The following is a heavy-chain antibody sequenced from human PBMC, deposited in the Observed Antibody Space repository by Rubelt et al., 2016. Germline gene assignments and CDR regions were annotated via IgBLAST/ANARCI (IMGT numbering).Heavy chain of an antibody. CDR2: ITSSGSYT. Sequence: QLVESGGGLVKPGGSLRLSCVASGFTFGDYYMSWIRQAPGKGLEWVSYITSSGSYTKYADSVKGRFTISRDNAKNSLYLQMNSLRAEDTAVYYCARMMSMTTVTTSYYYGMDVWGQGTTVTVSS. CDR1: GFTFGDYY. D-gene: IGHD4-17*01. J-gene: IGHJ6*02. CDR3: ARMMSMTTVTTSYYYGMDV. V-gene: IGHV3-11*06.